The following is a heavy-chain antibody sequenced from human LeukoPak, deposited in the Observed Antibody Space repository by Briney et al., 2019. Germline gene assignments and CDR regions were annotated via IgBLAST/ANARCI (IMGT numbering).Heavy chain of an antibody. CDR2: ISTSSSTI. Sequence: SGGSLRLSCAASGFTFSTYSMNWVRQAPGKGLEWVSYISTSSSTIHYADSAKGRFTISRDSAKNSLYLQMNSLRAEDTAVYYCARDRAAYSTSPADSWGQGTLVTVSS. J-gene: IGHJ4*02. V-gene: IGHV3-48*01. D-gene: IGHD6-6*01. CDR3: ARDRAAYSTSPADS. CDR1: GFTFSTYS.